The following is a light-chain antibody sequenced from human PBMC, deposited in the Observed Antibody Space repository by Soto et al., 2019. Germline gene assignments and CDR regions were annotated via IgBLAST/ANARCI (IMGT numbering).Light chain of an antibody. CDR2: DVS. Sequence: QSVLTQPRSVSGSPGQSVTISCTGTSSDVGGYNYVSWYQQHPSKAPRLMIYDVSKRPSGVPDRFSGSKSGNTASLTISGLQAEDEADYYCCSYAGSYTFYVFGIGTKLTVL. J-gene: IGLJ1*01. CDR1: SSDVGGYNY. V-gene: IGLV2-11*01. CDR3: CSYAGSYTFYV.